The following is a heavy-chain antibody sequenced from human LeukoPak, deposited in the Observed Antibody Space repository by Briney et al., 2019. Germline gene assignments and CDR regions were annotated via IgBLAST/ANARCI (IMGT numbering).Heavy chain of an antibody. V-gene: IGHV3-15*01. CDR2: IKSKSDGETT. CDR3: NTRMVRGNYFDY. J-gene: IGHJ4*02. D-gene: IGHD3-10*01. CDR1: RSTLSNAW. Sequence: PGGSLRLSCAASRSTLSNAWVSWVRQAPGKGLEWVGHIKSKSDGETTNYAAPVKGRFTISRDDSKNTLYLHMNSLKNEDTAIYYCNTRMVRGNYFDYWGQGTLVTVSS.